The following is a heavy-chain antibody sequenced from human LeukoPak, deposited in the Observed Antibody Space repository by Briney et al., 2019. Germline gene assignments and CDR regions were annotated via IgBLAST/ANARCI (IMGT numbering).Heavy chain of an antibody. J-gene: IGHJ6*03. CDR1: GFTFSTCA. CDR2: IGGST. CDR3: AKDPNRGGYFFYYYMDV. V-gene: IGHV3-23*01. Sequence: PGGSLRLSCAASGFTFSTCAMSWVRQAPGKGLEWVSAIGGSTYYADSVKGRFTISRDNSKNTLYLQMNGLRVEDTAVYYCAKDPNRGGYFFYYYMDVWGKGTTVTVSS. D-gene: IGHD3-10*01.